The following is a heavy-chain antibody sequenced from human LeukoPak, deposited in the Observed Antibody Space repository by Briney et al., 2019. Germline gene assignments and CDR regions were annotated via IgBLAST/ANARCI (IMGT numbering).Heavy chain of an antibody. CDR2: ISGGGGAT. CDR1: GLTFRNYA. J-gene: IGHJ4*02. D-gene: IGHD3-10*01. Sequence: PGGSLRLSCAVSGLTFRNYAMSWVRQAPGKGLEWVSAISGGGGATYYADSVKGRFTISRDNSRDTLYLQMNSLRVEDTAVYYCAKVAKYYYGSETYYFFEHWGQGTPVTASS. V-gene: IGHV3-23*01. CDR3: AKVAKYYYGSETYYFFEH.